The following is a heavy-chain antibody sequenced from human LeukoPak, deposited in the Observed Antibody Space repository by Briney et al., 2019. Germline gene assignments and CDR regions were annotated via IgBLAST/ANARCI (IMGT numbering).Heavy chain of an antibody. CDR3: ARDFSSSSSVYYYYYMDV. J-gene: IGHJ6*03. CDR1: GDSITSSSYY. CDR2: IYYRGNT. D-gene: IGHD6-6*01. V-gene: IGHV4-39*07. Sequence: SETLSLTCTVSGDSITSSSYYWGWLRQPPGKGLEWLGTIYYRGNTYYNPSLKSRVTISVDTSKNQFSLRLNSVTAADTAVYYCARDFSSSSSVYYYYYMDVWGKGTTVTVSS.